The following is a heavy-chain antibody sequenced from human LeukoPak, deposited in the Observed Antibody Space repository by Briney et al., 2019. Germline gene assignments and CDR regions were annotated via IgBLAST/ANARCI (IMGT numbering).Heavy chain of an antibody. CDR2: INHSGST. J-gene: IGHJ6*04. CDR1: GGSFSGYY. CDR3: ARFEVGTFGMDV. Sequence: PSETLSLTCAVYGGSFSGYYWTWIRQPPGKGLEWIGEINHSGSTNYNPSLKSRVTISVDTSKKQFSLKLSSVTAADTAVYYCARFEVGTFGMDVWGKGTTVTVSS. V-gene: IGHV4-34*01. D-gene: IGHD2/OR15-2a*01.